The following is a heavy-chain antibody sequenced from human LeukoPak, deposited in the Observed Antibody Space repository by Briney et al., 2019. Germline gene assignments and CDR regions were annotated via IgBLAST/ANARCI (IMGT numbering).Heavy chain of an antibody. Sequence: PGGSLRLSCAASGFTFDDYAMHWVRQAPGKGLEWVSGISRNSGSIGYADSVKGRFTISRDNAKNSLYLQMNSLRAEDTAVYYCASGPSPWSSSSYHYYYGMDVWGQGTTVTVSS. J-gene: IGHJ6*02. V-gene: IGHV3-9*01. D-gene: IGHD6-13*01. CDR2: ISRNSGSI. CDR3: ASGPSPWSSSSYHYYYGMDV. CDR1: GFTFDDYA.